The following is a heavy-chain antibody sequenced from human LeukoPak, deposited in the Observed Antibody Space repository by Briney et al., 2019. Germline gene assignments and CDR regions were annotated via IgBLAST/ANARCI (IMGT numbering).Heavy chain of an antibody. D-gene: IGHD5-18*01. CDR3: ARVVRYSYGEDYFDY. V-gene: IGHV1-8*01. Sequence: ASVKVSCKASGYTFTSYDINWGRQATGHGLEWMGWMNPNSGNTGYAQKFQGRVTMTRNTSISTAYMELSSLRSEDTAVYYCARVVRYSYGEDYFDYWGQGTLVTVSS. CDR1: GYTFTSYD. J-gene: IGHJ4*02. CDR2: MNPNSGNT.